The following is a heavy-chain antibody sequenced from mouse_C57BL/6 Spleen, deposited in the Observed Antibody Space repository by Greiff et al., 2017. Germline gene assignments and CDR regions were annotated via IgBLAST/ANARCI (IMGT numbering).Heavy chain of an antibody. Sequence: EVMLVESGGGLVKPGGSLKLSCAASGFTFSSYAMSWVRQTPEKRLVWVATISDGGSYTYYPDNVKGRFTIARDNAKNNLYLQMSHLKSEDTAMYYCARNYGNPAWFAYWGQGTLVTVSA. J-gene: IGHJ3*01. D-gene: IGHD2-1*01. V-gene: IGHV5-4*03. CDR1: GFTFSSYA. CDR2: ISDGGSYT. CDR3: ARNYGNPAWFAY.